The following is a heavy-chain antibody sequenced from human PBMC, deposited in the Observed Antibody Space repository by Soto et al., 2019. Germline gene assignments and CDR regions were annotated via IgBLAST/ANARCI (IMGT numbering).Heavy chain of an antibody. D-gene: IGHD5-12*01. J-gene: IGHJ6*02. CDR3: ARGRGYSGDDHYYYFDMDV. CDR2: SIPIFGTA. CDR1: GGTFNNYP. V-gene: IGHV1-69*01. Sequence: QVQLVQSGAEVKKPASSVKVSCKASGGTFNNYPITWVRQAPGEGLEWMGGSIPIFGTANYAQNFQGRVTISVDESTITAYMELRILRSDPTAVYYCARGRGYSGDDHYYYFDMDVWGQGTTVTVS.